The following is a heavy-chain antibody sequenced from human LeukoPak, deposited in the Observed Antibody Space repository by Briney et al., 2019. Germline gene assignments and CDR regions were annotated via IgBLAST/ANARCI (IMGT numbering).Heavy chain of an antibody. CDR3: ARVAYGSGSRLIDC. D-gene: IGHD3-10*01. Sequence: SETLSLTCTVSGGSINSTNYNWGWIRQPPRRGPEWLASVYYSGLTYYNSSLKSRVSISVDTSKNQFSLKLTSVTAADTAVYYCARVAYGSGSRLIDCWGQGTLVTISS. CDR1: GGSINSTNYN. CDR2: VYYSGLT. J-gene: IGHJ4*02. V-gene: IGHV4-39*07.